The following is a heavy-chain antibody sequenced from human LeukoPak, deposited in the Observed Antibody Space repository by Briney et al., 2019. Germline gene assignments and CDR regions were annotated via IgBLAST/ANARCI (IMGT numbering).Heavy chain of an antibody. J-gene: IGHJ6*02. CDR3: ARDGGIIGFGAQDV. V-gene: IGHV3-7*01. CDR2: MNRDGSEK. Sequence: GGSLRLSCAASGFTFSSYWMSWVRQAPGKGLEWVANMNRDGSEKDYVDSIKGRFTISRDNAANSLYLQMNSLRVEDTAVYYCARDGGIIGFGAQDVWGQGTTVIVS. CDR1: GFTFSSYW. D-gene: IGHD3-16*01.